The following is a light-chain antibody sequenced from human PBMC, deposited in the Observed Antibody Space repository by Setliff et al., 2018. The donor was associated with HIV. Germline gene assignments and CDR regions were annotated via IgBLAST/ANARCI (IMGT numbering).Light chain of an antibody. J-gene: IGKJ1*01. CDR2: KAS. V-gene: IGKV1-5*03. Sequence: DIQMTQSPSTLSAFVGDRVTITCRTSQTISSWLAWYQEEPGKAPKLLIHKASTLESGVPSRFSGTGSGTEFTLTISSLQPEDSATYYCQQYNSYSPTFGQGTKVDIK. CDR1: QTISSW. CDR3: QQYNSYSPT.